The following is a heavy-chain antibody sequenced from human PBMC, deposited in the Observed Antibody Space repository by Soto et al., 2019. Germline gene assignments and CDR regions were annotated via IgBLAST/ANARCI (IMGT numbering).Heavy chain of an antibody. Sequence: EVQLLEAGGGLVQPGGSLRLSCAASGLTFSRFVMSWVRQAPGKGPEWVSAIVSSGATTYYADSVKGRFTISRDNSKNTLYLQMNSLRVEDKAVYYCAKLYVGSADYWGQGALVTVSS. V-gene: IGHV3-23*01. J-gene: IGHJ4*02. D-gene: IGHD1-26*01. CDR2: IVSSGATT. CDR1: GLTFSRFV. CDR3: AKLYVGSADY.